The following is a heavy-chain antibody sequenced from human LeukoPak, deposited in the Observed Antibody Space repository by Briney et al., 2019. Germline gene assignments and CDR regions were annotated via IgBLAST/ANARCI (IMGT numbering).Heavy chain of an antibody. V-gene: IGHV3-7*03. J-gene: IGHJ6*02. CDR1: GFSFSIAW. CDR2: INHNGNVN. Sequence: GGSLRLSCTASGFSFSIAWMNWVRQAPGKGLEWVASINHNGNVNYYVDSVKGRFTISRDNAKNSLYLQMSNLRAEDTAVYFCARGGGLDVWGQGATVTVSS. CDR3: ARGGGLDV. D-gene: IGHD3-16*01.